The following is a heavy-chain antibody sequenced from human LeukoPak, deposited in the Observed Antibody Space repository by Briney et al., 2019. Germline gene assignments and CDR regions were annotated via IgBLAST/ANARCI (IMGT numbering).Heavy chain of an antibody. J-gene: IGHJ4*02. CDR3: ARDRSSLYNGNYAF. CDR1: GYTFTDSY. V-gene: IGHV1-2*06. CDR2: INPNSGDP. Sequence: ASVKVSCKTSGYTFTDSYIHWVRQAPGQGLEWMGRINPNSGDPNYPQKFQGRVTLTRDTSTTTSYMDLSSLTSDDTAVYYCARDRSSLYNGNYAFWGQGTLVTVSS. D-gene: IGHD5-12*01.